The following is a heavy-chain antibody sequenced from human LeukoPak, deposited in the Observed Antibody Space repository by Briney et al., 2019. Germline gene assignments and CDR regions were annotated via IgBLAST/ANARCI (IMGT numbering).Heavy chain of an antibody. J-gene: IGHJ4*02. CDR2: VSYGGRT. CDR3: ARARYNYQCDY. CDR1: GGSISSSNNY. V-gene: IGHV4-39*07. D-gene: IGHD5-24*01. Sequence: SETLSLTCTVFGGSISSSNNYWGWIRQPPGKGLEWIGSVSYGGRTYYNPSLKSRVTVSVDTSQNQFSLRLNSVTAADTALYYYARARYNYQCDYWGQGTLVTVSS.